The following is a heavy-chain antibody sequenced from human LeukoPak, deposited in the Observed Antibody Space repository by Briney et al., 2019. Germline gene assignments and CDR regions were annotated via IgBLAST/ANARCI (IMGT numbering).Heavy chain of an antibody. Sequence: KSGGSLRLSCAGSGFTLSSAWMTWVRQAPGKGLEWVGLIKSKTDGGTTDYAAPVKGRFTISRDDSKNTLYLQMNSLKTEDTAVYYCAKYCISADCYANWFGPWGQGTLVTVSS. V-gene: IGHV3-15*01. J-gene: IGHJ5*02. CDR3: AKYCISADCYANWFGP. CDR2: IKSKTDGGTT. CDR1: GFTLSSAW. D-gene: IGHD2-2*01.